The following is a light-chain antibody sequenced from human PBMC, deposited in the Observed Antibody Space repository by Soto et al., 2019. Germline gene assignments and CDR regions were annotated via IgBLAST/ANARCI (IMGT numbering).Light chain of an antibody. CDR2: GAS. Sequence: PGERVTLSCRASQSVSSSYLTWYQQKPGQAPRLLIYGASTRATSIPARFSGSGSGTDFTLTISSLQPEDFAVYHCQQYDGSPRTFGQGTKVDIK. V-gene: IGKV3D-7*01. J-gene: IGKJ1*01. CDR3: QQYDGSPRT. CDR1: QSVSSSY.